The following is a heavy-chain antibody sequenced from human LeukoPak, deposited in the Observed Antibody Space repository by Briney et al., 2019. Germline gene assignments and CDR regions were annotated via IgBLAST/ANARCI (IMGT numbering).Heavy chain of an antibody. CDR3: ARRAGYSYGYSFDY. J-gene: IGHJ4*02. Sequence: SETLSLTCTVSGGSISIYYWSWIRQPPGKGLEWIGYIYYSWSTNYNPSLKSRVTISVDTAKNHFSLQMSFLTAADTAVYYCARRAGYSYGYSFDYWGQGTLVTVSS. CDR1: GGSISIYY. V-gene: IGHV4-59*08. D-gene: IGHD5-18*01. CDR2: IYYSWST.